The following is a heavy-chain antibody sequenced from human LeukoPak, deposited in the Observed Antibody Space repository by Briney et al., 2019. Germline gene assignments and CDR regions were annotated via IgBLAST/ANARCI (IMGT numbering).Heavy chain of an antibody. V-gene: IGHV3-23*01. CDR3: AKVGPKKTGFSPDY. J-gene: IGHJ4*02. Sequence: GGSLRLSCAASGFTFSSYAMSWVRQAPGKGLEWVSTIGGSGSAAYYADSVKGRFTISRDKFKNTLYLQMNSLRVEDTAKYYCAKVGPKKTGFSPDYWGQGTLVTVSS. CDR1: GFTFSSYA. D-gene: IGHD1-1*01. CDR2: IGGSGSAA.